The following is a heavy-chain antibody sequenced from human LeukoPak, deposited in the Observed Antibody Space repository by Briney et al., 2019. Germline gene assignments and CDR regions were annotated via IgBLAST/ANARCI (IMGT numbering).Heavy chain of an antibody. D-gene: IGHD2-15*01. CDR3: TRGKDSSFDY. Sequence: PGGSLRLSCAASRFTFSSYWMHWVRQAPGKGLVWVSRINPDGSSTNYADSVKGRFTISRDNAKNTLYPQMNSLRAEDTAVYYCTRGKDSSFDYWGQGTLVTVSS. J-gene: IGHJ4*02. V-gene: IGHV3-74*01. CDR1: RFTFSSYW. CDR2: INPDGSST.